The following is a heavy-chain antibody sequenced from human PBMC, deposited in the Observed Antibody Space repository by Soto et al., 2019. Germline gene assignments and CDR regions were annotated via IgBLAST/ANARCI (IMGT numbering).Heavy chain of an antibody. J-gene: IGHJ6*02. CDR3: ARVPVPVPAPEDYSGSDV. Sequence: SETLSRTCSVSGVSITSYYWSWIRQSAGGGLEWMGRINTDGLSTYSPSFKSRLTMSLDTSKNQVSLRLISVTAADTAVYFCARVPVPVPAPEDYSGSDVWGQGTT. CDR1: GVSITSYY. D-gene: IGHD2-15*01. V-gene: IGHV4-4*07. CDR2: INTDGLS.